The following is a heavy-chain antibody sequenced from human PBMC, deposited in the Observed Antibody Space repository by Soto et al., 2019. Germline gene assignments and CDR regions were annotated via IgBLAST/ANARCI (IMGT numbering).Heavy chain of an antibody. D-gene: IGHD1-1*01. Sequence: QVHLVQSGAEVKSPGSAVKVSCKVSGAGDTFSNYGLNWMRQAPGQGLEWMGGTIPAFGTANYAQKFQGRVTITADTSTTTAYMXLXXXXXXXXXXYXXXXHDKTALPPLDS. CDR3: XXHDKTALPPLDS. V-gene: IGHV1-69*06. CDR2: TIPAFGTA. CDR1: GAGDTFSNYG. J-gene: IGHJ5*01.